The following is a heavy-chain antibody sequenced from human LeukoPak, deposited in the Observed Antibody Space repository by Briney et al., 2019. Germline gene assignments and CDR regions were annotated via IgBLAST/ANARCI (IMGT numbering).Heavy chain of an antibody. D-gene: IGHD1-26*01. J-gene: IGHJ4*02. V-gene: IGHV3-30*04. Sequence: PGGSLRLSCAASGFTFSSYAMHWVRQAPGKGLEWVAVISYDGSNKYYADSVKGRFTISRDNSKNTLYLQMTSLRAEDTAIYYCAKDRRSLVGPTNFDYWGQGTPVTVSS. CDR1: GFTFSSYA. CDR2: ISYDGSNK. CDR3: AKDRRSLVGPTNFDY.